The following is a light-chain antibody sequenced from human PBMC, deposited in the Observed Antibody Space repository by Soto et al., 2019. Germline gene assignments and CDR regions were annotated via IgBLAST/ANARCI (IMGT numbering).Light chain of an antibody. V-gene: IGKV3-20*01. J-gene: IGKJ2*01. CDR3: QQYVNSPVT. CDR2: GAS. Sequence: EIVLTQSPDTLYLSPGEGATLSCRASQRVNSSYLARYQQKPGQAPRLLISGASDRATGVPARVSGSGYGTDFTLTISRLEPEDFAVYYCQQYVNSPVTFGQGTKLQIK. CDR1: QRVNSSY.